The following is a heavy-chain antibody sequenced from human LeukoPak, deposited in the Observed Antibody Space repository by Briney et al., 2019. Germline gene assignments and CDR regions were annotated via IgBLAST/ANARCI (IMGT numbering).Heavy chain of an antibody. CDR1: GGSISSYY. Sequence: SETLSLTCTVSGGSISSYYWSWIRQPAGKGLEWIGRIYTSGSTNYNPSLKSRVTMSVDTSKNQFSLKLSSVTAADTAVYYCARGDYYDGGGRNWFDPWGQGTLVTVSS. J-gene: IGHJ5*02. D-gene: IGHD3-16*01. CDR2: IYTSGST. CDR3: ARGDYYDGGGRNWFDP. V-gene: IGHV4-4*07.